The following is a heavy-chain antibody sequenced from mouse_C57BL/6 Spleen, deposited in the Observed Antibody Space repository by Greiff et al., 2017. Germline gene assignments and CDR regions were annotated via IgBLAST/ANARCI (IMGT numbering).Heavy chain of an antibody. V-gene: IGHV6-3*01. CDR3: TWVDSSGSPYYAMDY. Sequence: DVQLQQSGGGLVQPGGSMTLSCVASGFTFSNYWMNWVRQSPEKGLDWVAQIRLKSDNYATHYAVSVKGRFTILRDDSKSSVYLQMNNLRAEDTGMYYCTWVDSSGSPYYAMDYWGQGTSVTVSS. CDR2: IRLKSDNYAT. D-gene: IGHD3-2*02. CDR1: GFTFSNYW. J-gene: IGHJ4*01.